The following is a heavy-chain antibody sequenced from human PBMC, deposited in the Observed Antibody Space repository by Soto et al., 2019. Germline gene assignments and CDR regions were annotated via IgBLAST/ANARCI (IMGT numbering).Heavy chain of an antibody. CDR1: GGTFSSYA. Sequence: QVQLVQSGAEVKKPGSSVKVSCKASGGTFSSYAISWVRQAPGQGLEWMGGIIPIFGTANYAQKFQGRVTITADESTSTAYMEPSSLKSEDTAVYYCARAMEQWLVRAVVFDYWGQGTLVTVSS. CDR3: ARAMEQWLVRAVVFDY. V-gene: IGHV1-69*01. CDR2: IIPIFGTA. J-gene: IGHJ4*02. D-gene: IGHD6-19*01.